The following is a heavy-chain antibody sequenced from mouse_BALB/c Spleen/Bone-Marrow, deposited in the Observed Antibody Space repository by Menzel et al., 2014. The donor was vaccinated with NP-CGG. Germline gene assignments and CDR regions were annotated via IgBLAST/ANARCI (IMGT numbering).Heavy chain of an antibody. Sequence: QVQLQQSGAELVKPGASVKLSCKASGYTFTSYYMFWVKQRPGQGLEWIGEINPSNADTNFNEKFKSKATLTVDKSSNTAYMQLSSLTSEDSAVYYCSRGYYGSTYYYAMDYWGQGTSVTVSS. CDR1: GYTFTSYY. D-gene: IGHD1-1*01. CDR2: INPSNADT. CDR3: SRGYYGSTYYYAMDY. V-gene: IGHV1S81*02. J-gene: IGHJ4*01.